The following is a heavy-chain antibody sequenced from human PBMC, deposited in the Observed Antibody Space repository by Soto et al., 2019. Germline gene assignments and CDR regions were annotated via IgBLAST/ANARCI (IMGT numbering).Heavy chain of an antibody. CDR2: INPSGGST. D-gene: IGHD5-12*01. V-gene: IGHV1-46*01. CDR3: ARPRGYSGYDGMYYFDY. J-gene: IGHJ4*02. CDR1: GYTFTSYY. Sequence: ASVKVSCKASGYTFTSYYMHWVRQAPGQGLEWMGIINPSGGSTSYAQKFQGRVTMTRDTSTSTVYMELSSLRSEDTAVYYCARPRGYSGYDGMYYFDYWGQGTLVTVSS.